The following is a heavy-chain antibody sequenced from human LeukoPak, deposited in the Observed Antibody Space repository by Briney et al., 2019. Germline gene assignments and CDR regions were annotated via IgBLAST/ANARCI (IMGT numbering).Heavy chain of an antibody. CDR3: ARSIPYGTTWYGRSDY. D-gene: IGHD6-13*01. CDR1: GFPFSSYS. J-gene: IGHJ4*02. V-gene: IGHV3-7*03. Sequence: GGSLRLSCAASGFPFSSYSMTWVRQAPGKGLEWVANIKPDGTTKFYVDSVKGRFTISRDNALNSLYLQMNSLRAENTAIYYCARSIPYGTTWYGRSDYWGQGTLVTVSS. CDR2: IKPDGTTK.